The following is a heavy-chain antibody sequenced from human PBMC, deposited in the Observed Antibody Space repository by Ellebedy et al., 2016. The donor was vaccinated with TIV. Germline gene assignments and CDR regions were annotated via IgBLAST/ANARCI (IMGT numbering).Heavy chain of an antibody. CDR1: GGTFSTFG. CDR3: VRGYDVVTAYYSFDS. CDR2: IIPIFGTP. V-gene: IGHV1-69*13. Sequence: AASVKVSCKASGGTFSTFGVTWVRQAPGQGLEWMGGIIPIFGTPNYAQQFEDRVTITADESTRTAYMELSSLRSEDTAVYYCVRGYDVVTAYYSFDSWGQGTLVTVSS. D-gene: IGHD3-9*01. J-gene: IGHJ4*02.